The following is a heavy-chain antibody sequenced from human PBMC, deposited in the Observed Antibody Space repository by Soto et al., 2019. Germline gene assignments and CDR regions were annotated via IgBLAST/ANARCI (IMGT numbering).Heavy chain of an antibody. D-gene: IGHD1-26*01. J-gene: IGHJ5*01. CDR3: AKDNPVGATPGWFDS. Sequence: EVQLLESGGGLVQPGGSLRLSCAVSGFSYSTFGVTWVRQAPGKGLEWVSSILGSGDSTYYADSVKGRFSISRDNSKNTLYLQMNSLRAEDTAIYYCAKDNPVGATPGWFDSWGQGTLVIVSS. CDR1: GFSYSTFG. V-gene: IGHV3-23*01. CDR2: ILGSGDST.